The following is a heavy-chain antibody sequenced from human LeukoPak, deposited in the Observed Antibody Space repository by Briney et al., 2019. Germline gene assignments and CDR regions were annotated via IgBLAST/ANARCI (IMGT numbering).Heavy chain of an antibody. D-gene: IGHD3-22*01. CDR2: IYYSGTT. J-gene: IGHJ4*02. Sequence: SETLSLTCGVSGGSISSGDYYWSWFRQPPGKGLEWIGYIYYSGTTYYNPSLKSRVTISVDTSKNQFSLKLNSVTAADTAVYYCARKRYDDPYFFDYWGQGTLVTVSS. V-gene: IGHV4-30-4*01. CDR1: GGSISSGDYY. CDR3: ARKRYDDPYFFDY.